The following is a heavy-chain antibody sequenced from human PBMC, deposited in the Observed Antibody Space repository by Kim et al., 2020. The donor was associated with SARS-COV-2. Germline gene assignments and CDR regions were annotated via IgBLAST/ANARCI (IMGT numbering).Heavy chain of an antibody. D-gene: IGHD3-3*01. CDR3: ARVFWSGPEYYFDY. CDR2: IYYSGST. Sequence: SETLSLTCTVSGGSVSSYYWSWIRQPPGKGLEWIGYIYYSGSTNYNPSLRSRVTISIDTSKNQFSLKLSSVTAADTALYYCARVFWSGPEYYFDYWGQGTLVTVSS. V-gene: IGHV4-59*08. CDR1: GGSVSSYY. J-gene: IGHJ4*02.